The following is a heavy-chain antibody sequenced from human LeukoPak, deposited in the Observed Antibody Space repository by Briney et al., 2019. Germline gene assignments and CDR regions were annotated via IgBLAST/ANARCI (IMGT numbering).Heavy chain of an antibody. V-gene: IGHV3-23*01. J-gene: IGHJ4*02. CDR3: AKNARYFDWLPGDYFDY. CDR2: ISGSGGST. D-gene: IGHD3-9*01. CDR1: GFTFSSYA. Sequence: GSLRLSCAASGFTFSSYAMSWARQAPGKGLEWVSAISGSGGSTYNTDSVKGRFTISRDHSKNTLYLEMNSLRAEDTAVYYCAKNARYFDWLPGDYFDYWGQGILVTVSS.